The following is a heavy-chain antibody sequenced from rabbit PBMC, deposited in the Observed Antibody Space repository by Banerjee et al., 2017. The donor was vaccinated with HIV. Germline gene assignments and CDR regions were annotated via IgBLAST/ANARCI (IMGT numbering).Heavy chain of an antibody. Sequence: QEQLEESGGDLVKPEGSLTLTCTASGFSFNNNYVMCWVRQAPGKGLEWIACINTSSGNTVYATWAKGRFTISRTSSTTVTLQMTSLTVADTATYFCARDRDGDAGYGSLALWGPGTLVTVS. CDR1: GFSFNNNYV. CDR2: INTSSGNT. D-gene: IGHD7-1*01. V-gene: IGHV1S45*01. J-gene: IGHJ6*01. CDR3: ARDRDGDAGYGSLAL.